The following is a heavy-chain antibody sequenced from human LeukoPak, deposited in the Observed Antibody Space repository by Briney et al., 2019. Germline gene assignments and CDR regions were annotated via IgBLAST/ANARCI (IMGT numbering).Heavy chain of an antibody. CDR1: GFTFSSYG. V-gene: IGHV3-30*18. D-gene: IGHD3-22*01. Sequence: GGSLRLSCAASGFTFSSYGMHWVRQAPGKGLEWVAVISYDGSNKYYADSVKGRFTISRDNSKNTLYLQMNSLRAEDTAVYYCAKGGIPPVPSYYDSSGSPFDYWGQGTLVTVSS. CDR3: AKGGIPPVPSYYDSSGSPFDY. CDR2: ISYDGSNK. J-gene: IGHJ4*02.